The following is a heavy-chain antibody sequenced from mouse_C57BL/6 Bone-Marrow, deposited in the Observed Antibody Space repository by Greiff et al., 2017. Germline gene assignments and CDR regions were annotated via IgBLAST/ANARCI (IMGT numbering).Heavy chain of an antibody. Sequence: QVQLQQSGAELMNPGASVKLSCKATGYTFTGYWIAWVKQRPGHGLEWIGEILPGSGSTNYNEKFKGKATFTADPSSNPAYMQLSSLTTEDSAILYCERGSYGSSSFAYWGQGTLVTVSA. CDR1: GYTFTGYW. V-gene: IGHV1-9*01. CDR3: ERGSYGSSSFAY. J-gene: IGHJ3*01. CDR2: ILPGSGST. D-gene: IGHD1-1*01.